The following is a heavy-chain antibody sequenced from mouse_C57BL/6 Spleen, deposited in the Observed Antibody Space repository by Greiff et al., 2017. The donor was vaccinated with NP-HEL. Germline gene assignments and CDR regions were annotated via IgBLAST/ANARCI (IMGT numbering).Heavy chain of an antibody. CDR1: GYAFTNYL. CDR2: INPGSGGT. CDR3: ARRTLGRSFAY. D-gene: IGHD4-1*01. J-gene: IGHJ3*01. V-gene: IGHV1-54*01. Sequence: QVQLQQSGAELVRPGTSVKVSCKASGYAFTNYLIEWVKQRPGQGLEWIGVINPGSGGTNYNEKFKGKATLTADKSSSTAYMQLSSLTSEDSAVYFGARRTLGRSFAYWGQRTLVTVSA.